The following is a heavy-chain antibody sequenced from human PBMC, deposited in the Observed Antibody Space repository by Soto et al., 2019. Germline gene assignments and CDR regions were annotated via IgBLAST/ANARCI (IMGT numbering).Heavy chain of an antibody. D-gene: IGHD3-10*01. CDR2: ISVYNGNT. CDR3: ARTKSETSMVRGQGLWAQPKYSYYYYMDV. J-gene: IGHJ6*03. V-gene: IGHV1-18*01. CDR1: GYPFTSNA. Sequence: ASVKVSCKASGYPFTSNAITWVRQAPGQGLEWMGWISVYNGNTNYPQRLQGRVTMTTDTSTSTAYMDLKSLRSDDTAVYYCARTKSETSMVRGQGLWAQPKYSYYYYMDVWGKGTTVTVSS.